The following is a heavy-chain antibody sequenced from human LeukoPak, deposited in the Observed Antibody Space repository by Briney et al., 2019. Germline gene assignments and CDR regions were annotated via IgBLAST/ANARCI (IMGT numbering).Heavy chain of an antibody. J-gene: IGHJ4*02. Sequence: EGSLRLSCAASGFTFSSYGMHWVRQAPGKGLEWVASINPEGSEKYSADSVKGRFTISRDNAKNSLYLQMDSLRVEDTAFYYCARDLAYSRLDYWGQGMLVTVSS. D-gene: IGHD5-18*01. CDR1: GFTFSSYG. V-gene: IGHV3-7*01. CDR3: ARDLAYSRLDY. CDR2: INPEGSEK.